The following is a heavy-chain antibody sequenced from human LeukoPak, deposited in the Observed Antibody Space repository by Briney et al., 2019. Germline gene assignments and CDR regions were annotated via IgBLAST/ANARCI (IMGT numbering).Heavy chain of an antibody. CDR3: ARSWFDP. V-gene: IGHV4-39*07. Sequence: SETLSLTCTVSGVSISNTNYYWGWIRQPPGKGLEWIGSIYYSGRTYYNPSLKSRGTISIDMSKNQFFLKLTSVTAADTAVYYCARSWFDPWGQGTLVTVSS. J-gene: IGHJ5*02. CDR2: IYYSGRT. CDR1: GVSISNTNYY.